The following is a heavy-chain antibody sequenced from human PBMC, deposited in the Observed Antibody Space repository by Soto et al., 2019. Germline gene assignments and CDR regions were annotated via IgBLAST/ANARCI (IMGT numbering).Heavy chain of an antibody. D-gene: IGHD6-6*01. CDR2: IKQDGSEK. CDR3: ARAAARLSYFGY. V-gene: IGHV3-7*01. Sequence: GSLRLSCAASGFPFLSYSLNWVRQAPGKGLEWVANIKQDGSEKYYVDSVKGRFTISRDNAKNSLYLQMNSLRAEDTAVYYRARAAARLSYFGYWGQGTLVTVSS. J-gene: IGHJ4*02. CDR1: GFPFLSYS.